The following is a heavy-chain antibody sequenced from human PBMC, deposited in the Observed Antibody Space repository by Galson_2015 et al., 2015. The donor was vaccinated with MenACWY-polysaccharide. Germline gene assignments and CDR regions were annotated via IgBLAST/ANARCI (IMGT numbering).Heavy chain of an antibody. J-gene: IGHJ4*02. CDR3: ARGEGVPAARNHFDY. D-gene: IGHD2-2*01. V-gene: IGHV4-31*03. CDR1: GGSISSGGYY. Sequence: TLSLTCTVSGGSISSGGYYWSWIRQHPGKGLEWIGYIYYSGSTYYNPSLKSRVTISVDTSKNQFSLKLSSVTAADTAVYYCARGEGVPAARNHFDYWGQGTLVTVSS. CDR2: IYYSGST.